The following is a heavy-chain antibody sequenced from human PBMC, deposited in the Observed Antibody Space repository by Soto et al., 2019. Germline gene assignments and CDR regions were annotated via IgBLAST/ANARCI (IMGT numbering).Heavy chain of an antibody. CDR3: VQGASTAHQPLDS. CDR2: ISGDGNDK. D-gene: IGHD1-26*01. J-gene: IGHJ4*02. Sequence: PGGSLRLSCAASGVIFRNFGMHWVRRAPGKGLEWVATISGDGNDKYYPDSMKGRFTISRDNFNNTLYLQLNSLRPEDTAVYHCVQGASTAHQPLDSWGQGVLVTVSS. CDR1: GVIFRNFG. V-gene: IGHV3-30*03.